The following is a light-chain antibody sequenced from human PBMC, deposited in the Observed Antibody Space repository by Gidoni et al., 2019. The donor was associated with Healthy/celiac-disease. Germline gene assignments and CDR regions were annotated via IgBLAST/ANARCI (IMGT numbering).Light chain of an antibody. CDR1: SSDVGGYNS. CDR2: EVS. Sequence: QSPLTQLPSASGSPGQSVTIPCTGTSSDVGGYNSVPWYHQHPGKAPKLMIYEVSTRPSGVPDRFSGSKSGNTASLTVSGLQAEDEADYYCSSYAGSNNLPFGGGTKLTVL. J-gene: IGLJ2*01. V-gene: IGLV2-8*01. CDR3: SSYAGSNNLP.